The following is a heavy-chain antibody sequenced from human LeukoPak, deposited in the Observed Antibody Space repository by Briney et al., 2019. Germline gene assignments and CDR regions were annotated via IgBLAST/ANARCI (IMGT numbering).Heavy chain of an antibody. CDR3: AKGGVGATESDY. Sequence: PGGSLRLSCAASGFTVSNNYMIWVRQAPGKGLEWVSLIYSNGVTNYADSVKGRFTISRDNSKNTLYLQMNSLRAEDTAVYYCAKGGVGATESDYWGQGTLVTVSS. J-gene: IGHJ4*02. V-gene: IGHV3-53*01. CDR2: IYSNGVT. CDR1: GFTVSNNY. D-gene: IGHD1-26*01.